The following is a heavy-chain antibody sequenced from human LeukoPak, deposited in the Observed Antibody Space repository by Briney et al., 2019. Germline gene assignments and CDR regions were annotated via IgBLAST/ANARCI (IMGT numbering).Heavy chain of an antibody. D-gene: IGHD5/OR15-5a*01. CDR1: GGSISSYD. V-gene: IGHV4-59*01. CDR2: IYKSGST. Sequence: SETLSLTCTVSGGSISSYDWSWIRQPPGKGLEWIGYIYKSGSTNYNPSLKSRVTISVDMSKTQFSLKLASVTAADTAVYYCARGLNWFDPWGQGTLVTVSS. J-gene: IGHJ5*02. CDR3: ARGLNWFDP.